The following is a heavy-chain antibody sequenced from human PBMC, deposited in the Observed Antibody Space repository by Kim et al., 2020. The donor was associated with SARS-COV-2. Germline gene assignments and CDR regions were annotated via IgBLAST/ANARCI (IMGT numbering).Heavy chain of an antibody. D-gene: IGHD3-16*02. J-gene: IGHJ6*02. Sequence: SVKVSCKASGGTFSSYAISWVRQAPGQGLEWMGGIIPIFCTSNYAQKFQGRVTITADESTSTAYMELSSLRSEDTAVYYCASAVNDYVWGGYRLVYYYYGMDVWGQGTTVTVSS. CDR3: ASAVNDYVWGGYRLVYYYYGMDV. CDR1: GGTFSSYA. V-gene: IGHV1-69*13. CDR2: IIPIFCTS.